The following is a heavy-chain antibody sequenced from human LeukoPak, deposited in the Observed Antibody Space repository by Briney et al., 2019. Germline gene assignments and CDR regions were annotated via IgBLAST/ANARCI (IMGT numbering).Heavy chain of an antibody. CDR1: GYTFTSYG. Sequence: ASVKVSCKASGYTFTSYGISWVRQAPGQGLEWMGWISAYNGNTNYAKKLQGRVTMTTDTSTSTAYMELRSLRSDDTAVYYCAADYCSSTSCYTPYYYYYGMDVWGQGTTVTVSS. J-gene: IGHJ6*02. CDR3: AADYCSSTSCYTPYYYYYGMDV. V-gene: IGHV1-18*01. CDR2: ISAYNGNT. D-gene: IGHD2-2*02.